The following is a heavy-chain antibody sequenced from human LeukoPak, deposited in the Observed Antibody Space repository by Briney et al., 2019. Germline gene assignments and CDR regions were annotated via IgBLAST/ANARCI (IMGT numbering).Heavy chain of an antibody. V-gene: IGHV3-33*01. CDR3: ASRSPADAFDI. J-gene: IGHJ3*02. CDR2: IWYDGSNK. CDR1: GFTFSSYG. Sequence: GRSLRLSCAASGFTFSSYGMHWVRQAPGKGLEWVAVIWYDGSNKYYADSVKGRFTISRDNSENTLYLQMNSLRVEDTAEYYCASRSPADAFDIWGQGTMVTVSS.